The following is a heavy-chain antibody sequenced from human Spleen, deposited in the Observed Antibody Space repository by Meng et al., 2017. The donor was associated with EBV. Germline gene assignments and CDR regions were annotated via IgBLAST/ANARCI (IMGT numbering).Heavy chain of an antibody. Sequence: QVQLQESGPGLVKPSQTLSLTCAVSGGSISSGGYSWNWVRQPPGKDLEWIGYIYHTGTTDYNPSLRGRATISIDTSKNQFSLRLASVTAADTAVYYCASRYEGFSPDKWGQGTLSTVSS. V-gene: IGHV4-30-2*01. CDR3: ASRYEGFSPDK. D-gene: IGHD3-9*01. CDR2: IYHTGTT. J-gene: IGHJ1*01. CDR1: GGSISSGGYS.